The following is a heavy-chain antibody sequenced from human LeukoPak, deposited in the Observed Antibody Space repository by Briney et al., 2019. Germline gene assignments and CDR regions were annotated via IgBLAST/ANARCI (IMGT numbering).Heavy chain of an antibody. J-gene: IGHJ5*02. Sequence: GRSLRLSCAASGFTFSSYGMHWVRQAPGKGLEWVAVIWYDGSNKCYADSVKGRFTISRDSSKNTLYLQMNSLRAEDTAVYYCAKDIGSRGPLLEHWGQGTLVTVSS. CDR1: GFTFSSYG. V-gene: IGHV3-33*06. D-gene: IGHD3-10*01. CDR2: IWYDGSNK. CDR3: AKDIGSRGPLLEH.